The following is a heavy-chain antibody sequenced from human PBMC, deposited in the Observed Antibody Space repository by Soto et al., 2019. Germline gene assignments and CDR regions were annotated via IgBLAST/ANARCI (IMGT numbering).Heavy chain of an antibody. CDR2: ISSSSSTI. CDR3: ASLGRDARYYFDY. V-gene: IGHV3-48*01. CDR1: GFTFSSYS. D-gene: IGHD6-6*01. Sequence: EVQLVESGGGLVQPGGSLRLSCAASGFTFSSYSMNWVRQAPGKGLEWVSYISSSSSTIYYADSVKGRFTISRDNAKNSLYLQMNSLRAEDTAVYYCASLGRDARYYFDYWGQGTLVTVSS. J-gene: IGHJ4*02.